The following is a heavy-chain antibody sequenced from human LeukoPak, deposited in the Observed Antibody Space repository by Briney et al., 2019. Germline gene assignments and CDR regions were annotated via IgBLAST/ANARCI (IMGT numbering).Heavy chain of an antibody. CDR3: AREYPGRGGYFDY. V-gene: IGHV4-31*03. D-gene: IGHD1-14*01. CDR2: IYYSGST. J-gene: IGHJ4*02. Sequence: SQTLSLTCTVSGGSISSGGHYWSWIRQHPGKGLEWIGYIYYSGSTYYNPSLKSRVTISVDTSKNQFSLKLSSVTAADTAVYYCAREYPGRGGYFDYWGQGTLVTVSS. CDR1: GGSISSGGHY.